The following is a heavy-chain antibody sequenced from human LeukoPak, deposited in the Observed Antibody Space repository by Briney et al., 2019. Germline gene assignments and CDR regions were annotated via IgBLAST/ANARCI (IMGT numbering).Heavy chain of an antibody. D-gene: IGHD3-22*01. J-gene: IGHJ5*02. CDR3: ARLTDSSAYKGWFDP. CDR2: IHYTGST. CDR1: GGSISSYY. Sequence: KASETLSLTCTVSGGSISSYYWSWIRQPPGKGLEWIGYIHYTGSTNQSPSLKSRVTISIDTSKNQFSLKLTSVTAADTAVYYCARLTDSSAYKGWFDPWGQGILVTVSS. V-gene: IGHV4-59*01.